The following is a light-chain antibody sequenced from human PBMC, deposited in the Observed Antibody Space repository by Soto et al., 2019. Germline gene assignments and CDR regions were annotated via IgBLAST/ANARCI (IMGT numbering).Light chain of an antibody. V-gene: IGKV1-5*03. Sequence: DIQMTQSPSTLSASVGDRVTITCRASQYISSWLAWYQQKPGKAPKLLIYKASSFESGVPSRFSGSGSGTEFTLTISSLQPDDFATYYCQQYNSQRTFGQGTQVEIK. CDR2: KAS. CDR3: QQYNSQRT. CDR1: QYISSW. J-gene: IGKJ1*01.